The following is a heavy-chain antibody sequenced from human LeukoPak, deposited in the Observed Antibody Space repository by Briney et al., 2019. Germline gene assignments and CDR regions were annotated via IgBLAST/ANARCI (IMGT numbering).Heavy chain of an antibody. CDR1: GFTFDDYG. D-gene: IGHD3-10*01. J-gene: IGHJ5*02. V-gene: IGHV3-20*04. CDR3: ARVALYGSGINWFDP. CDR2: INWNGGST. Sequence: PGGSLRLSCAASGFTFDDYGMSWVRQAPGKGLEWVPGINWNGGSTGYADSVKGRFTISRDNAKNSLYLQMNSLRAEDTALYYCARVALYGSGINWFDPWGQGTLVTVSS.